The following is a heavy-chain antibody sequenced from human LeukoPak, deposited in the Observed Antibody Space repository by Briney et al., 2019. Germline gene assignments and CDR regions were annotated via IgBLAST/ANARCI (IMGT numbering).Heavy chain of an antibody. CDR1: GGSLSGYY. Sequence: SETLSLTCAVYGGSLSGYYWSWLRQPPGKGLEWIGEINHSGSTNYNPSLKSRVTISVDTSKNQFSLKLSSVTAADTAVYYCARAHSIRSVVIISRFDYWGQGTLVTVSS. CDR3: ARAHSIRSVVIISRFDY. V-gene: IGHV4-34*01. J-gene: IGHJ4*02. D-gene: IGHD3-3*01. CDR2: INHSGST.